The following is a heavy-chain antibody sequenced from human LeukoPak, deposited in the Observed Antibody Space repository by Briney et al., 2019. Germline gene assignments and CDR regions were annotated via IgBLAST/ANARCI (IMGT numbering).Heavy chain of an antibody. D-gene: IGHD1-7*01. CDR1: GGSISSSSYY. J-gene: IGHJ5*02. Sequence: PSETLSLTCTVSGGSISSSSYYWGWIRQPPGKGLEWIGEINHSGSTNYNPSLKSRVTISVDTSKNQFSLKLSSVTAAGTAVYYCAREGHNWNYARTQYNWFDPWGQGTLVTVSS. V-gene: IGHV4-39*07. CDR3: AREGHNWNYARTQYNWFDP. CDR2: INHSGST.